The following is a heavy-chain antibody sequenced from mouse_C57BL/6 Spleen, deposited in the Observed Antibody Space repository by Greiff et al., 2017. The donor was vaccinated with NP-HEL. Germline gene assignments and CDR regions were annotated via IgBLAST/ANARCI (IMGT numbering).Heavy chain of an antibody. CDR1: GYAFSSYW. Sequence: VQLQQSGAELVKPGASVKISCKASGYAFSSYWMNWVKQRPGKGLEWIGQIYPGDGDTNYNGKFKGKATLTADKSSSTAYMQLSSLTSEDSAVYFCARSPTGVAMDYWGQGTSVTVSS. CDR2: IYPGDGDT. J-gene: IGHJ4*01. V-gene: IGHV1-80*01. CDR3: ARSPTGVAMDY. D-gene: IGHD1-1*01.